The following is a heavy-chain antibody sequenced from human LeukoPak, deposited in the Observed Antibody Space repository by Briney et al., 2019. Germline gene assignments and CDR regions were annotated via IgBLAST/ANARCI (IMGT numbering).Heavy chain of an antibody. V-gene: IGHV3-23*01. J-gene: IGHJ4*02. CDR2: ITDSGGST. D-gene: IGHD1-1*01. Sequence: PGGSLRLSCAASGFTFSTYVMSWVRQAPGKGLEWVSAITDSGGSTYYADSVKGRFTISRDNSKNTLYLQMNSLGADDTAVYYCAKGNWRYFDYWGQGTLVTVSS. CDR3: AKGNWRYFDY. CDR1: GFTFSTYV.